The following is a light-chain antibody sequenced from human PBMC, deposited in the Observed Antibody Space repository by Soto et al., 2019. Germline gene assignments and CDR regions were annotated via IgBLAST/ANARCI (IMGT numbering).Light chain of an antibody. CDR3: QQDSSTLTWT. V-gene: IGKV4-1*01. Sequence: DIVMTQSPDSLAVSLGERATINCKSSQSVLYSSNNKNYLAWYQQKPGQPPKLLIYWASTRESGVPDRFSGSGSGTDFTLTISSLQAEDVAVYYCQQDSSTLTWTFGQGTKVEIK. CDR1: QSVLYSSNNKNY. CDR2: WAS. J-gene: IGKJ1*01.